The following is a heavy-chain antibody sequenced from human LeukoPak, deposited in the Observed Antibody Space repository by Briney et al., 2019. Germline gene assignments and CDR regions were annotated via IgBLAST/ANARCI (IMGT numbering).Heavy chain of an antibody. J-gene: IGHJ5*02. D-gene: IGHD3-10*01. CDR2: MYHSGST. V-gene: IGHV4-39*02. Sequence: SETLSLTCTVSGGSISSSSYYWGWIRQPPGKGLEWIGSMYHSGSTYYNPSLKSRVTISVDTSKNHFSLKLSSVTAADTAVYYCARRYYYVSGSYYNHFDPWGQGTLVTVSS. CDR3: ARRYYYVSGSYYNHFDP. CDR1: GGSISSSSYY.